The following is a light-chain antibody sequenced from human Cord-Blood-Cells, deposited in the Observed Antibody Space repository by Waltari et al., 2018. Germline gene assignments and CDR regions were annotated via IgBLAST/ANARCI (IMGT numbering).Light chain of an antibody. CDR1: QGISSY. J-gene: IGKJ5*01. Sequence: AIRMTQSPSSFSASTGDRVTITCRASQGISSYLAWYQQKPGKAPKLLIYAASTLQSVVPSRFSGSGSGTDFTLTISCLQSEDFATYYGQQYYSYPITFGQGTRLEIK. CDR3: QQYYSYPIT. V-gene: IGKV1-8*01. CDR2: AAS.